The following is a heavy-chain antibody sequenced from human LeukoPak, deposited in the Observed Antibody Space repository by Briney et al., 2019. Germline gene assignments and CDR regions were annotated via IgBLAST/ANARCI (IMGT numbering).Heavy chain of an antibody. J-gene: IGHJ5*02. CDR2: INNDGSGT. D-gene: IGHD2-15*01. CDR1: GITFDDYA. Sequence: GRSLRLSCAASGITFDDYAMHWVRLAPGKGPVWVSRINNDGSGTTYADSVKGRFTISRDDAKNTLYLQMNSLRAEDTAVYYCVRGGESTWSWGQGTLVTVSS. V-gene: IGHV3-74*01. CDR3: VRGGESTWS.